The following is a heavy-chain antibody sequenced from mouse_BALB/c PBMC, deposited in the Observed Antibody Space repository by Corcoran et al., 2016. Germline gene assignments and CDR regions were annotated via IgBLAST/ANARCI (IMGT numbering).Heavy chain of an antibody. D-gene: IGHD2-12*01. Sequence: EVQLQQSGAELVKPGASVKLSCTASGFNIKDTYMHWVKQRPEQGLEWIGRIDPANGNTKYDPKFQGKATITADTSSNAAYLQLSSLTSEYTAVYYCATRRSYAMDYWCQGTSDTGSS. CDR1: GFNIKDTY. V-gene: IGHV14-3*02. CDR2: IDPANGNT. J-gene: IGHJ4*01. CDR3: ATRRSYAMDY.